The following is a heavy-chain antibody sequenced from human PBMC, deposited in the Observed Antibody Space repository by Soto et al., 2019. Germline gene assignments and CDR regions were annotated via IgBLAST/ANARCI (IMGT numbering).Heavy chain of an antibody. CDR2: IYWDDDN. V-gene: IGHV2-5*08. CDR3: ARTYYYDSSGKHYFDY. Sequence: SRPTLVNPTQTLTLTCTFSGFSLSTSGMCVSWIRQPPGKALEWLALIYWDDDNRYSTSLKSRLTISKDTSKSQVVLTMTNMDPVDTATYYCARTYYYDSSGKHYFDYWGQGTLVTVSS. CDR1: GFSLSTSGMC. D-gene: IGHD3-22*01. J-gene: IGHJ4*02.